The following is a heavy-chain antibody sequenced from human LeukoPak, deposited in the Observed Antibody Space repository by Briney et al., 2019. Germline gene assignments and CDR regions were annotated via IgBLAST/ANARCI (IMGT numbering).Heavy chain of an antibody. V-gene: IGHV3-23*01. CDR2: ISGSGGST. CDR1: GFTFSSYA. Sequence: GGSLRLSCAASGFTFSSYAMSWVRQAPGKGLEWVSAISGSGGSTYYADSVKGRFTISRDNSKNTLYLQMTSLRAEDTAVYSCARSAPYRGGYYFDYCGQATLVTVSS. D-gene: IGHD1-14*01. J-gene: IGHJ4*02. CDR3: ARSAPYRGGYYFDY.